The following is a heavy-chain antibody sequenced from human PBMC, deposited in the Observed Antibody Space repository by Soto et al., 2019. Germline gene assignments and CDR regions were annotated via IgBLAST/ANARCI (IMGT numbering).Heavy chain of an antibody. V-gene: IGHV5-51*01. J-gene: IGHJ3*02. D-gene: IGHD3-10*01. Sequence: GESLKISCKGSGYSFTSYRIGWVRQMPGKGLEWMGIIYPGDSDARYSPSFQGQVTISADKSISTAYLQWSSLKASDTAMYYCARCIGYYGSGSYLEGAFDIWGQGTMVTVS. CDR3: ARCIGYYGSGSYLEGAFDI. CDR1: GYSFTSYR. CDR2: IYPGDSDA.